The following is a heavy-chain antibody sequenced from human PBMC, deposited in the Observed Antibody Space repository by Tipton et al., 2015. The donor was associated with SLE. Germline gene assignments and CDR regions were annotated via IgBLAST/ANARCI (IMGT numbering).Heavy chain of an antibody. CDR2: INYSGNT. V-gene: IGHV4-59*01. CDR1: GGSISDYF. Sequence: LRLSCSVSGGSISDYFWSWIRQTPGKGLEWIGLINYSGNTNYNPSLKSRVAISVDTSKNHFSLNLSSVTAADTAVYYCARELDAFHIWGQGTMVTVSS. CDR3: ARELDAFHI. J-gene: IGHJ3*02.